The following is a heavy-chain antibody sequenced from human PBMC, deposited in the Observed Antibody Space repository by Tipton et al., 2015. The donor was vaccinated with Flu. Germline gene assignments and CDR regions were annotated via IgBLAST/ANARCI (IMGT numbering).Heavy chain of an antibody. CDR3: ARHTGDSVRGVIDY. V-gene: IGHV4-38-2*01. D-gene: IGHD3-10*02. Sequence: TLSLTCSVSGYSIRSAYYWGWVRRPPGKGLEWIGTIYHSGTTYYNPSLKSRLTISVDTSKNQFSLRLISVTAADTAVYYCARHTGDSVRGVIDYWGQGTLVTVSS. J-gene: IGHJ4*02. CDR2: IYHSGTT. CDR1: GYSIRSAYY.